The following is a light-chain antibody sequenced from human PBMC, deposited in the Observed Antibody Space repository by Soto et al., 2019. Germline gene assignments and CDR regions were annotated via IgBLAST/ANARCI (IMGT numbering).Light chain of an antibody. J-gene: IGLJ3*02. CDR3: CSYAGSHFV. V-gene: IGLV2-11*01. CDR1: SSDGGGYNY. Sequence: QSALTQPRSVSGSPGQSVTISCTGSSSDGGGYNYVSWYQQYPGKAPKLIIFDVSERPSGVPDRFSGSKSGNTASLTISGLQPDDEADYYCCSYAGSHFVFGGGTKLTVL. CDR2: DVS.